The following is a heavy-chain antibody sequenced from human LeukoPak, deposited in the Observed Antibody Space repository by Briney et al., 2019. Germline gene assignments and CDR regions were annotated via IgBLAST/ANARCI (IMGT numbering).Heavy chain of an antibody. D-gene: IGHD3-22*01. J-gene: IGHJ4*02. Sequence: SQTLSLTCAISGDSVSSNSASWNWFRQSPSRGLEWLVRTFYTSNLNNDYAVSVKSRITINPDKSKNHFSLQLNSVTPEDTAVYYCARRRYYDYTGFFDYWGQGTLVTVSS. CDR1: GDSVSSNSAS. V-gene: IGHV6-1*01. CDR2: TFYTSNLNN. CDR3: ARRRYYDYTGFFDY.